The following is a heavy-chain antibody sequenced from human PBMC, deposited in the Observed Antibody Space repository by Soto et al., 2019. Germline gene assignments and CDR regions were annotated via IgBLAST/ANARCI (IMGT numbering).Heavy chain of an antibody. Sequence: SQTLSLTCAISGDIVSSNSAAWNWIRQSPSRGLEWLGRTYYRSKWYNDYAVSVKSRITINPDTSKNQFSLQLNSVTPEDTAVYYCAREVAGTKSYLNWSDPWGQGTPVTVSS. V-gene: IGHV6-1*01. D-gene: IGHD6-19*01. CDR1: GDIVSSNSAA. CDR3: AREVAGTKSYLNWSDP. CDR2: TYYRSKWYN. J-gene: IGHJ5*02.